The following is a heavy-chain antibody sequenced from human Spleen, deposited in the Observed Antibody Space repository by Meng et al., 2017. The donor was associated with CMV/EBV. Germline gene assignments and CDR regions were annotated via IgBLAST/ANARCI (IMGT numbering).Heavy chain of an antibody. V-gene: IGHV3-23*01. D-gene: IGHD3-10*01. CDR2: ISGSGGST. CDR3: AKAGIISGMDV. CDR1: GFTFSSYA. Sequence: GESLKISCAASGFTFSSYAMSWVRQAPGKGLEWVSAISGSGGSTYYADSVKGRFTISRDNSKNTLYLQMNSLRAEDTAVYYCAKAGIISGMDVWGQGTTVTVSS. J-gene: IGHJ6*02.